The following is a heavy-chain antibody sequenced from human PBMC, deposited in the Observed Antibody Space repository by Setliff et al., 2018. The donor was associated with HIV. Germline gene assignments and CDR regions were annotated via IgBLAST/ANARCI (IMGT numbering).Heavy chain of an antibody. Sequence: SETLSLTCSISGGSIISGGYYWSWIRQHPEKGLEWIGYIYLTGKTYYNPSLKSRVSISVDTSKDQFSLNLKSVTAADTATYYCARDLTSSSNCFDPWSQGISVTVSS. D-gene: IGHD2-2*01. V-gene: IGHV4-31*03. CDR1: GGSIISGGYY. J-gene: IGHJ5*02. CDR2: IYLTGKT. CDR3: ARDLTSSSNCFDP.